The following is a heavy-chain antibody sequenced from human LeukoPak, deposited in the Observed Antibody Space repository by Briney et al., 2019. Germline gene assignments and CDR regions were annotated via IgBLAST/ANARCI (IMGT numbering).Heavy chain of an antibody. CDR1: GGSISSSSYY. V-gene: IGHV4-39*01. CDR3: ARLAIVDSHAFDI. D-gene: IGHD3-22*01. CDR2: IYYSGST. Sequence: PSETLSLTCTVSGGSISSSSYYWGWIRQPPGKGLEWIGSIYYSGSTYYNPSLKSRVTISADTSKNQFSLKLSSVTAADTAVCYCARLAIVDSHAFDIWGQGTMVTVSS. J-gene: IGHJ3*02.